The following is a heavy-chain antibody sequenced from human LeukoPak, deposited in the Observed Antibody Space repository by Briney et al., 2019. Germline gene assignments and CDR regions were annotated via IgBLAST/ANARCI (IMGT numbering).Heavy chain of an antibody. V-gene: IGHV3-7*01. Sequence: PGGSLRLSCAASGFTFSTYRMSWVRQAPGKGLEWVANIKKDGSEKHYVDSVKGRFTISRDNAKNSLYLQMNSLRAEDTAVYYCARWDSSGPDYYYYMDVWGKGTTVTISS. CDR1: GFTFSTYR. D-gene: IGHD6-19*01. J-gene: IGHJ6*03. CDR2: IKKDGSEK. CDR3: ARWDSSGPDYYYYMDV.